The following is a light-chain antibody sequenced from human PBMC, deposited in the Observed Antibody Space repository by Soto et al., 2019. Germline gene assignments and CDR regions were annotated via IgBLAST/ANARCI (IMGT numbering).Light chain of an antibody. Sequence: QSALTQPASVSGSPGQSITISCSESNLVSWYQHHPGKAPKLMIYDGNKRPSGVSNRFSGSKSGNTASLTISGLQTDDEADYYCCAYAGMSTVIFGGGTKVTVL. CDR1: NL. V-gene: IGLV2-23*01. J-gene: IGLJ2*01. CDR2: DGN. CDR3: CAYAGMSTVI.